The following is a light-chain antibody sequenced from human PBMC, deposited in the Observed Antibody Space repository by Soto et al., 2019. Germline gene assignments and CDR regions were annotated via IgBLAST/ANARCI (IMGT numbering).Light chain of an antibody. Sequence: DIQLTQSPSFLSASVGDRVTMTCRASQGISSYLAWYQQKPGKAPKVLIYAASTLQSGVTSRFSGSGSGTEFTLTISSLQPEDFATYYCQQVNSYPLTFGPGTKVDIK. CDR2: AAS. CDR3: QQVNSYPLT. V-gene: IGKV1-9*01. J-gene: IGKJ3*01. CDR1: QGISSY.